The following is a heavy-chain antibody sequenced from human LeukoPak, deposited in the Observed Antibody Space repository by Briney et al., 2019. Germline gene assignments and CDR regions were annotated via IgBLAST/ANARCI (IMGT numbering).Heavy chain of an antibody. CDR3: ARDRGSSWYVDY. CDR2: ISSSSSYI. CDR1: GFTFSSYS. Sequence: GSLRLSCAATGFTFSSYSMNWVRQAPGQGLEWVSSISSSSSYIYYADSVKGRFTISRDNAKNSLYLQMNSLRAEDTAVYYCARDRGSSWYVDYWGQGTLVTVSS. D-gene: IGHD6-13*01. V-gene: IGHV3-21*01. J-gene: IGHJ4*02.